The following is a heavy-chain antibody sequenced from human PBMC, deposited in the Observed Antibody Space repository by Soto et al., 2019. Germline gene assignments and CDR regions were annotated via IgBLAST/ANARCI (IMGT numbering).Heavy chain of an antibody. CDR3: ARDSSSHSSGWYYFDS. CDR1: GYTFTSYA. Sequence: QVQLVQSGAEVKKPGASVKVYCTASGYTFTSYAIHWVRQAPGQRLEWMGWINAGNGNTKYSQMFQDRVTIKKDMSASTVYMELTSLSSEDTALYYCARDSSSHSSGWYYFDSWGQGTLVTVSS. J-gene: IGHJ4*02. D-gene: IGHD6-19*01. V-gene: IGHV1-3*01. CDR2: INAGNGNT.